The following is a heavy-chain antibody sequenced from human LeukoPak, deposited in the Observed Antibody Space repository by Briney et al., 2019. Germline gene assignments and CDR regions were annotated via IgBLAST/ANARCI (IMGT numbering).Heavy chain of an antibody. V-gene: IGHV4-59*01. D-gene: IGHD4-17*01. CDR2: IYYNGRT. CDR1: GDSISSYY. Sequence: PSETLSLTCAVSGDSISSYYWSWIRQPPGKGLEWIGYIYYNGRTNYNPSLKSRVTISVDTSKNQFSLKLSSVTAADTAVYYCARASTVTDNCFDPWGQGTLVTVSS. J-gene: IGHJ5*02. CDR3: ARASTVTDNCFDP.